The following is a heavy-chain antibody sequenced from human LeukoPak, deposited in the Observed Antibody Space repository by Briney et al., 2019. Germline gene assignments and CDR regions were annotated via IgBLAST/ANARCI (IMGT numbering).Heavy chain of an antibody. D-gene: IGHD3-16*02. CDR2: INPNSGGT. CDR1: GYTFTGYY. V-gene: IGHV1-2*04. CDR3: ARGRRITFGEVTVYYFDY. J-gene: IGHJ4*02. Sequence: ASVNVSCTASGYTFTGYYMHWVRQAPGQGLEWMGWINPNSGGTNYAQKFQGWVTMTRDTSISTAYMELNRLRSDDTAVYYCARGRRITFGEVTVYYFDYWGQGTLVTVSS.